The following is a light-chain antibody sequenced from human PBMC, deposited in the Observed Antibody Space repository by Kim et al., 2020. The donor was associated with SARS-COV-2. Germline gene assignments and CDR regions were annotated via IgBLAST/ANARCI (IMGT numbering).Light chain of an antibody. V-gene: IGKV3-15*01. CDR3: QHNNSCLT. CDR1: RFVGND. J-gene: IGKJ4*01. Sequence: EIVMTQSPATVSVSPGEGVTLSCRASRFVGNDLAWYQQTPGQAPSLLITDASTRATGIPARFSGSGSGTDFTLTISNLQSEDFAVYYCQHNNSCLTFGGGTKVDIK. CDR2: DAS.